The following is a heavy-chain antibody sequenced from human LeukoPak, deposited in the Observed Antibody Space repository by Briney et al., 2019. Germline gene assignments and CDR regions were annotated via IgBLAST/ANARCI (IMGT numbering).Heavy chain of an antibody. V-gene: IGHV4-4*02. CDR1: GASISSRNW. CDR2: IYHSGST. J-gene: IGHJ5*02. Sequence: SETLSLTCAVSGASISSRNWWSWVRQPPGKGLEWIGDIYHSGSTNYNPSLRSRVTISADKSNNQFSLKLSSIPHTPQAVYDRLATTAAAGNNWFDPWGQGTLVTVSS. D-gene: IGHD6-13*01. CDR3: LATTAAAGNNWFDP.